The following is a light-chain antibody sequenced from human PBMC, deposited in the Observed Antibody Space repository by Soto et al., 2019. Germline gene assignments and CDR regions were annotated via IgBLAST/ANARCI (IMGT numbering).Light chain of an antibody. V-gene: IGKV3-11*01. CDR1: QSVSNY. CDR2: DTF. J-gene: IGKJ4*01. CDR3: QHRANVVS. Sequence: EIVLTQSPATLSLSPGDRATLSCRASQSVSNYLAWYQQKPGQVPKLLIYDTFHRAPGIPVRFSGSGFGTDFTPPLNTLESDDSAVYYCQHRANVVSFGGGTKMEI.